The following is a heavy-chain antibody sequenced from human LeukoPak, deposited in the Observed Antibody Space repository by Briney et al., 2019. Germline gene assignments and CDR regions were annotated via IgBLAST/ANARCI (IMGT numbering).Heavy chain of an antibody. D-gene: IGHD6-13*01. V-gene: IGHV1-2*02. Sequence: ASVKVSCKASGYTFTGYYMHRVRQAPGQGLEWMGWINPNSGDTNYSQKFQGRVTMTRDTSISTAYMELSRLRSDDTAVYYCARGRGIVAAGVDYWGQGTLVTVPS. CDR3: ARGRGIVAAGVDY. CDR1: GYTFTGYY. J-gene: IGHJ4*02. CDR2: INPNSGDT.